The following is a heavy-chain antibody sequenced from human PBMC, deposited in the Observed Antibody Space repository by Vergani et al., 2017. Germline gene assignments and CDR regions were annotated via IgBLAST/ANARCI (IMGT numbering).Heavy chain of an antibody. CDR3: ARTGYCSGGSCYSDNWFDP. CDR1: GGTFSSYA. V-gene: IGHV1-69*12. CDR2: IIPIFGTA. J-gene: IGHJ5*02. Sequence: QVQLVQSGAEVKKPGSSVKGSCKASGGTFSSYAISWVRQAPGQGLEWMGGIIPIFGTANYAQKFQGRVTITEDESTSTAYMELSSLRSEDTAVYYCARTGYCSGGSCYSDNWFDPWGQGTLVTVSS. D-gene: IGHD2-15*01.